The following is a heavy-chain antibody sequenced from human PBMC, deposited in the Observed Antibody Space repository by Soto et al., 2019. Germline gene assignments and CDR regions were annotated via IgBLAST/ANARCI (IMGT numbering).Heavy chain of an antibody. CDR1: GYTFTSYY. Sequence: ASVKVSCKASGYTFTSYYMHWVRQAPGQRLEWMGWINAGNGNTQYSQKFQGRVTITRDTSAKTAYMELSSLRSEDTAVYYCARDRFVVAPTAAINCFDPWGQGTLVTVSS. D-gene: IGHD2-21*01. CDR2: INAGNGNT. V-gene: IGHV1-3*01. CDR3: ARDRFVVAPTAAINCFDP. J-gene: IGHJ5*02.